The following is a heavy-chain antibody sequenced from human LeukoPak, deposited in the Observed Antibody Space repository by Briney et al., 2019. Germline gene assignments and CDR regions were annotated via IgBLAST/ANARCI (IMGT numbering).Heavy chain of an antibody. Sequence: GGSLRLSCAASGFTFDDYAMHWVRQAPGKGLEWVSGISWNSGSIGYADSVKGRFTISRDNAKNSLYLQMNSLRAEDTALYYCTIGTGTTGAFDIWGQGTMVTVSS. CDR3: TIGTGTTGAFDI. CDR1: GFTFDDYA. CDR2: ISWNSGSI. J-gene: IGHJ3*02. V-gene: IGHV3-9*01. D-gene: IGHD1-1*01.